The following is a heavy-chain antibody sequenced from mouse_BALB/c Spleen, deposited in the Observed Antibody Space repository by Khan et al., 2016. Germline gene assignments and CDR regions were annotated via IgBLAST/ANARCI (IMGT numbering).Heavy chain of an antibody. Sequence: QIQLVQSGPELKKPGETVKISCKASGYTFTNYGMNWVKQAPGKGLKWMGWINTYTGEPTYADDFKGRFAFSLETSDSTAYLQINNLKNEDTATYFCASIYDGYYVGLYYAMDYWGQGTSVTVSS. V-gene: IGHV9-3-1*01. CDR2: INTYTGEP. CDR3: ASIYDGYYVGLYYAMDY. CDR1: GYTFTNYG. J-gene: IGHJ4*01. D-gene: IGHD2-3*01.